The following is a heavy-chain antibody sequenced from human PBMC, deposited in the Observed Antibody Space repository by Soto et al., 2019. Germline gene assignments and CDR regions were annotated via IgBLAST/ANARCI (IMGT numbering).Heavy chain of an antibody. J-gene: IGHJ6*02. D-gene: IGHD6-19*01. CDR2: IYSGGST. V-gene: IGHV3-53*01. CDR3: ARDLRGWPPNYYYGMDV. Sequence: GGSLRLSCAASGFTVSSNYMSWVRQAPGKGLEWVSVIYSGGSTYYADSVKGRFTISRDNSKNTLYLQMNSLRAEDTAVYYCARDLRGWPPNYYYGMDVWGQGTTVTVSS. CDR1: GFTVSSNY.